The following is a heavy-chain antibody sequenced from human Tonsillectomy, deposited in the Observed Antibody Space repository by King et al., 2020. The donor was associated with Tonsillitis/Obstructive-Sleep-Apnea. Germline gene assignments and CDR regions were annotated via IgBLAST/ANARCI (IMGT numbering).Heavy chain of an antibody. V-gene: IGHV4-31*03. D-gene: IGHD1-26*01. CDR1: GGSISSGGYY. Sequence: VQLQESGPGLVKPSQTLSLTCTVSGGSISSGGYYWSWIRQHPGKGLGWIGYIYYSGSTYYNPSLKSRVTISVDTSKNQFSLKLSSVTAADTAVYYCARDHLVGGVYYYMDVWGKGTTVTVSS. CDR2: IYYSGST. CDR3: ARDHLVGGVYYYMDV. J-gene: IGHJ6*03.